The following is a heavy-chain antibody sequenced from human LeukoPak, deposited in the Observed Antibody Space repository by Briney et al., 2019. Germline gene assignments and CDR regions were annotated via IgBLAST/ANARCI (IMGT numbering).Heavy chain of an antibody. V-gene: IGHV4-59*12. D-gene: IGHD2-15*01. J-gene: IGHJ4*02. CDR2: IYYSGST. CDR3: ARDGGGSLPFYFDY. Sequence: SETLSLTCTVSGGSISNYYWIWIRQPPGKGLEWIGYIYYSGSTYYNPSLKSRVTISVDTSKNQFSLKLSSVTAADTAVYYCARDGGGSLPFYFDYWGQGTLVTVSS. CDR1: GGSISNYY.